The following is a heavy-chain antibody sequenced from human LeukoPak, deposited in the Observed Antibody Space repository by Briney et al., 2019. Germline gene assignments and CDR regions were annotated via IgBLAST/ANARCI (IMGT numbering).Heavy chain of an antibody. CDR2: ISGSGGST. J-gene: IGHJ3*02. D-gene: IGHD6-13*01. Sequence: PGGSLRLSCAASGFTFSSYAMSWVRQAPGKGLEWVSAISGSGGSTYYADSVKGRFTISRDNSKNTLYLQMNSLRAEDTAVYYCAKGLWIDSSSWYRGDAFDIWDQGTMVTVSS. V-gene: IGHV3-23*01. CDR1: GFTFSSYA. CDR3: AKGLWIDSSSWYRGDAFDI.